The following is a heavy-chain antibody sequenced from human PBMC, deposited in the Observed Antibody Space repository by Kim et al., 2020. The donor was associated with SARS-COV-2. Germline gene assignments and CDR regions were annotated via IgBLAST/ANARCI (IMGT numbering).Heavy chain of an antibody. J-gene: IGHJ4*02. V-gene: IGHV3-53*04. CDR2: GIT. Sequence: GITYYADAVKGRFTISRHNSGNTVYLGMNSLRAEDTAVYYCARQLGPTLNYWGQGTLVTVSS. CDR3: ARQLGPTLNY. D-gene: IGHD1-26*01.